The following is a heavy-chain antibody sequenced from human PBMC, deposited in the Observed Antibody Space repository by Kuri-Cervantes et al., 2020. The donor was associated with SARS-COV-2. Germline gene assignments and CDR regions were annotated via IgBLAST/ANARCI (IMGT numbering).Heavy chain of an antibody. CDR1: GFSFSYYG. V-gene: IGHV3-33*08. CDR2: IWPDGNNK. D-gene: IGHD1-1*01. CDR3: ARESAVHGIPWRYDP. Sequence: GESLKISCTASGFSFSYYGMHWVRQAPGKGLEWVAVIWPDGNNKFYSDSVRGQFTISRDNSRSTLYLQMNSLRAEDTGVYYCARESAVHGIPWRYDPWGQGALVTVSS. J-gene: IGHJ5*02.